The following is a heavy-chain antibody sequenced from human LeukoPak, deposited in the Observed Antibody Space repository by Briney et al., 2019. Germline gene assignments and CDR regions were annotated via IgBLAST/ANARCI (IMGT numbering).Heavy chain of an antibody. CDR1: GGSISSYY. CDR2: IYTSGST. CDR3: ARGQNKYSSGWYYFDY. D-gene: IGHD6-19*01. Sequence: SETLSLTCTLSGGSISSYYWSWIRQPAGKGLEWIGRIYTSGSTNYNPSLKSRVTMSVDTSKNQFSLKLSSVTAADTAVYYCARGQNKYSSGWYYFDYWGQGTLVTVSS. V-gene: IGHV4-4*07. J-gene: IGHJ4*02.